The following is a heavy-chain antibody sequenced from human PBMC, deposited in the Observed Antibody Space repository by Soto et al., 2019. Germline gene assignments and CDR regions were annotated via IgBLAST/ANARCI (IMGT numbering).Heavy chain of an antibody. CDR3: ARPYYDFWSGYWRPGYYYYYGMDV. J-gene: IGHJ6*02. D-gene: IGHD3-3*01. CDR2: IWYDGSNK. V-gene: IGHV3-33*01. Sequence: GGSLRLSCAASGFTFSSYGMHWVRQAPGKGLEWVAVIWYDGSNKYYADSVKGRFTISRDNSKNTLYLQMNSLRAEDTAVYYCARPYYDFWSGYWRPGYYYYYGMDVWGQGTTVTVS. CDR1: GFTFSSYG.